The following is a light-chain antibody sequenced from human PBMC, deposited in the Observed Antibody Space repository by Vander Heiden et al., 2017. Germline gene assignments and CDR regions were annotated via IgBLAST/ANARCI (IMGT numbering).Light chain of an antibody. Sequence: IVITHCPGSLAVSLGARATISCKSSQSVLYSSNHKNYLAWYQQKPGQPPKLLIYSASTWESGVPDRFSGSGSGTDFTLTISSLQAEDVAVYYCQQDYSTLLTFGGGTKVEIK. V-gene: IGKV4-1*01. CDR2: SAS. J-gene: IGKJ4*02. CDR3: QQDYSTLLT. CDR1: QSVLYSSNHKNY.